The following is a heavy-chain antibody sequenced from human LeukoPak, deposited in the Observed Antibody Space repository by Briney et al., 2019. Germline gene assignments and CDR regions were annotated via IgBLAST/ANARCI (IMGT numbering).Heavy chain of an antibody. CDR1: GGSISSGSYY. CDR2: IYTSGST. J-gene: IGHJ5*02. Sequence: SQTLSLTCTVSGGSISSGSYYWSWIQQPAGKGLEWIGRIYTSGSTNYNPSLKSRVTISVDTSKNQFSLKLSSVTAADTAVYYCARDQGYCSSTSCSRFDPWGQGTLVTVSS. CDR3: ARDQGYCSSTSCSRFDP. D-gene: IGHD2-2*01. V-gene: IGHV4-61*02.